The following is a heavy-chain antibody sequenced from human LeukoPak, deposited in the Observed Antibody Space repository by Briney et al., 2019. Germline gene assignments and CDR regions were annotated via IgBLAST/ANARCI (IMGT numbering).Heavy chain of an antibody. CDR3: VKDRRYAGSSVLSWFDP. Sequence: GGSLRLSCEASGFTFNNYAMTWVRQAPGQGLEWVSTISGTGGFTTSTYYADSVKGRFTISRDNSDNKLYLQMDGLRTDDTAVYFCVKDRRYAGSSVLSWFDPWGQGTLVTVSS. V-gene: IGHV3-23*01. J-gene: IGHJ5*02. CDR1: GFTFNNYA. CDR2: ISGTGGFTTST. D-gene: IGHD4-23*01.